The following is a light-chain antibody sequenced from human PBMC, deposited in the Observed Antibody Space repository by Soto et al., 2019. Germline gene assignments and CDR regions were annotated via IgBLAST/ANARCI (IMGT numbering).Light chain of an antibody. V-gene: IGLV4-60*02. CDR3: ETWDSNTRV. CDR2: LEGSGSY. Sequence: QSVLTQSSSASASLGSSVKLTCTLNSGHSSYIIAWHQQQPGKAPRYLMKLEGSGSYNKGSGVPDRFSGSSSGADRYLTISNLLFEDEADYYCETWDSNTRVFGGGTKLTVL. CDR1: SGHSSYI. J-gene: IGLJ3*02.